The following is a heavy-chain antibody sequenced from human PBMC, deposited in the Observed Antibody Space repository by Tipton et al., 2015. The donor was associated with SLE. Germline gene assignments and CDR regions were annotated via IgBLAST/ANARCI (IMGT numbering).Heavy chain of an antibody. J-gene: IGHJ3*02. CDR3: AGGGVATMGGYAFEI. D-gene: IGHD5-12*01. Sequence: TLSLTCAVSGYPISSDYFWGWIRQPPGKGLEWIGSIYHSGNTYYNPSLKSRVTMSVDTSKNQFSLGLTSVTAADTALYYCAGGGVATMGGYAFEIWGQGTMVTVSS. CDR2: IYHSGNT. CDR1: GYPISSDYF. V-gene: IGHV4-38-2*01.